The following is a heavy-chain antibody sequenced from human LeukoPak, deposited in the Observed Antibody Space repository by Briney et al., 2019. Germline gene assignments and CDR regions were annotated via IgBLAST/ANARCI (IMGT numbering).Heavy chain of an antibody. D-gene: IGHD2-8*01. J-gene: IGHJ6*02. CDR1: GGSISSYY. CDR3: ARVMVYGGYYYYGMDV. CDR2: IYYRGST. Sequence: SETLSVTCTGPGGSISSYYWSWIRQPPGKGLGRSGYIYYRGSTNYNPSLKSRVTISVDTSKNQFDLKLSSVTAADTAVYYCARVMVYGGYYYYGMDVWGQGTKVTVSS. V-gene: IGHV4-59*01.